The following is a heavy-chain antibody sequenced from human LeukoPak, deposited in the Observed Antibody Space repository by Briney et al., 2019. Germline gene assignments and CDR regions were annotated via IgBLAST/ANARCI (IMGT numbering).Heavy chain of an antibody. J-gene: IGHJ3*02. CDR3: ARINYYDSSGYYYVVRVGAFDI. CDR2: IYYSGST. CDR1: GGSISSSSYY. Sequence: PSETLSLTCTVPGGSISSSSYYWGWIRQPPGKGLEWIGSIYYSGSTYYNPSLESRVTISVDTSKNQFSLKLSSVTAADTAVYYCARINYYDSSGYYYVVRVGAFDIWGQGTMVTVSS. D-gene: IGHD3-22*01. V-gene: IGHV4-39*01.